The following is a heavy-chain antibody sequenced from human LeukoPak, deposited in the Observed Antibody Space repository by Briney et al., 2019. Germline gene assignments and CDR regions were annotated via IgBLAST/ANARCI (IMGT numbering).Heavy chain of an antibody. V-gene: IGHV1-2*04. Sequence: ASVKVSCKASGYTFTGYYMHWVRQAPGQGLEWMGWINPNSGGTNYAQKLQGWVTMTRDTSISTAYMELSRLRSDDTAVYYCARSAGGYCSSTSCLVYYFDYWGQGTLVTVSS. D-gene: IGHD2-2*01. CDR2: INPNSGGT. CDR3: ARSAGGYCSSTSCLVYYFDY. CDR1: GYTFTGYY. J-gene: IGHJ4*02.